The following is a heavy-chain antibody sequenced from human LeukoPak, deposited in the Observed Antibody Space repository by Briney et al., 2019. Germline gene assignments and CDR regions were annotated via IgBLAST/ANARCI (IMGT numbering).Heavy chain of an antibody. CDR3: ARVRGDSYYYYYMDV. V-gene: IGHV3-48*03. CDR1: GFIFSSYE. D-gene: IGHD2-21*02. Sequence: GGSLRLSCVASGFIFSSYEMIWVRQAPGKGLEWVSFITNSGSTKYYADSVKGRVTISRDNAKNSLDLQMNGLSAEDTAVYYCARVRGDSYYYYYMDVWGKGTTATVSS. J-gene: IGHJ6*03. CDR2: ITNSGSTK.